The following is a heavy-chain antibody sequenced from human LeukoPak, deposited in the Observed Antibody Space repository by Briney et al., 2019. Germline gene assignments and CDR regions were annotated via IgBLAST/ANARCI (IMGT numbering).Heavy chain of an antibody. Sequence: PGGSLRLSCAASGFTFSNAWMSWVRQAPGKGLEWVGRIKSKTDGGTTDYAAPVKGRFTISRDDSKNTLYLQMNSLKTEDTAVYYCTTPDYDDPFNNYMDVWGKGTTVTVSS. CDR2: IKSKTDGGTT. D-gene: IGHD4-17*01. CDR3: TTPDYDDPFNNYMDV. J-gene: IGHJ6*03. CDR1: GFTFSNAW. V-gene: IGHV3-15*01.